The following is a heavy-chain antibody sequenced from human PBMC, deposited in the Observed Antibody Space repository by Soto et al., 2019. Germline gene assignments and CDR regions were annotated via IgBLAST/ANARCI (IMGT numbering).Heavy chain of an antibody. D-gene: IGHD3-3*01. J-gene: IGHJ4*02. CDR1: GYTFTSYD. CDR3: ASGGVITYYDFWAAVY. Sequence: QVQLVQSGAEVKKPGASVKVSCKASGYTFTSYDINWVRQATGQGLEWMGWMNPNSGDTGYAQKFQGRITMTRNTSISTAYMELSSLRSEDTAVYYCASGGVITYYDFWAAVYWGQGTLVTVSS. CDR2: MNPNSGDT. V-gene: IGHV1-8*01.